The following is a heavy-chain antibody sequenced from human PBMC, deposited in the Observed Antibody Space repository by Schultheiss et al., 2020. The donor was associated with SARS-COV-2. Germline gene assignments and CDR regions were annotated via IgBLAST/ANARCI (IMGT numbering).Heavy chain of an antibody. CDR1: GGSISSYY. Sequence: SETLSLTCTVSGGSISSYYWSWIRQPPGKGLEWIGYIFYIGSTCYNPSLRSLVTISVDTSKKQFSLKLSSVTAADTAVYYCARPVFITIFGVVSEYYMDVWGKGTTVTVSS. D-gene: IGHD3-3*01. V-gene: IGHV4-59*08. CDR3: ARPVFITIFGVVSEYYMDV. J-gene: IGHJ6*03. CDR2: IFYIGST.